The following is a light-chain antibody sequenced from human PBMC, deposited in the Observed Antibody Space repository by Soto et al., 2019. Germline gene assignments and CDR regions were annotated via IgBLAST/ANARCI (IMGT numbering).Light chain of an antibody. CDR3: QQLKSYTT. J-gene: IGKJ2*01. CDR2: VAS. CDR1: QDISNY. Sequence: DIQLTQSPSFLSASVGDRVSITCRASQDISNYLAWYQQKPGKAPKLLIYVASTLQSGIPSRFSGSGSGTEFTLTISRLQPEDFATYSCQQLKSYTTFGQGTKLEIK. V-gene: IGKV1-9*01.